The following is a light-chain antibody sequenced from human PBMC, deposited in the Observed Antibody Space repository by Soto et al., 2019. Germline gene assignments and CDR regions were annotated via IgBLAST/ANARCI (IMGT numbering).Light chain of an antibody. Sequence: QAVLTQSPSASASLGASVKLTCTLTSGHSSYAIAWHQQQPEKGPRYLMNLNGDGSHSKGDGIPDRFSGSSSGAERSLTISSLQSEDAADDYCQTWGSGIQVFGGGTKVTVL. V-gene: IGLV4-69*01. CDR2: LNGDGSH. CDR1: SGHSSYA. CDR3: QTWGSGIQV. J-gene: IGLJ3*02.